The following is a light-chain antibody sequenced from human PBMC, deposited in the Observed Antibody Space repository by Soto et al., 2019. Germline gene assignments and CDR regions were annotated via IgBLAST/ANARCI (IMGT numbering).Light chain of an antibody. V-gene: IGLV2-14*01. Sequence: QSALTQPASVSGSPGQSITISCTGTSSDVGGYNYVSWYQPHPGKAPKLMLYEVSNRPSGVSNRVSGSKSGKTASLAISGLQGEDEADYYCSSYPSSSTPVVFGGGTKLTVL. CDR2: EVS. CDR1: SSDVGGYNY. CDR3: SSYPSSSTPVV. J-gene: IGLJ2*01.